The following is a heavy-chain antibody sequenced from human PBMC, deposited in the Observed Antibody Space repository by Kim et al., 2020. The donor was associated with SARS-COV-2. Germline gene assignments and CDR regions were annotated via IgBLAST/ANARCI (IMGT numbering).Heavy chain of an antibody. D-gene: IGHD6-19*01. CDR2: INHSGST. CDR1: GGSFSGYY. V-gene: IGHV4-34*01. Sequence: SETLSLTCAVYGGSFSGYYWSWIRQPPGKGLEWIGEINHSGSTNYNPSLKSRVTISVDTSKNQFSLKLSSVTAADTAVYYCARGAVAVNWFDPWGQGTLVTVSS. J-gene: IGHJ5*02. CDR3: ARGAVAVNWFDP.